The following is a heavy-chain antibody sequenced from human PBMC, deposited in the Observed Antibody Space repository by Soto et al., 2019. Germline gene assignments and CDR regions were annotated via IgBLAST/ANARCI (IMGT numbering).Heavy chain of an antibody. V-gene: IGHV3-23*01. D-gene: IGHD6-13*01. J-gene: IGHJ4*02. Sequence: GGALRLSCAASGFTFSSYAMSWVRQAPGKGLEWVSAISGSGGSTYYADSVKGRFTISRDNSKNTLYLQMNSLRAEDTAVYYCAKLSSGSSCYQPIDYWGQGTLVTVSS. CDR3: AKLSSGSSCYQPIDY. CDR1: GFTFSSYA. CDR2: ISGSGGST.